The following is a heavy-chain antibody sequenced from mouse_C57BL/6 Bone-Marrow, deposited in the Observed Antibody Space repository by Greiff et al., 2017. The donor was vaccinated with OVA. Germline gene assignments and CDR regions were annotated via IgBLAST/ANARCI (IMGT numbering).Heavy chain of an antibody. J-gene: IGHJ4*01. V-gene: IGHV5-12*01. D-gene: IGHD2-2*01. CDR2: ISNGGGST. CDR1: GFTFSDYY. Sequence: EVHLVESGGGLVQPGGSLKLSCAASGFTFSDYYMYWVRQTPEKRLEWVAYISNGGGSTYYPDTVKGRFTISRDNAKNTLYLQMSRLKSEDTAMYYCARRMVKGYAMDYWGQGTSVTVSS. CDR3: ARRMVKGYAMDY.